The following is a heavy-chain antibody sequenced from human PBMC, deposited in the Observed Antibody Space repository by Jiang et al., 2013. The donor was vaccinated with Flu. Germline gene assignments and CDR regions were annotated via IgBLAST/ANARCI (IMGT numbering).Heavy chain of an antibody. CDR3: ARGLGGYSSSSFVQRWFDP. D-gene: IGHD6-6*01. Sequence: TLSLTCAVYGWVLQWLLLELDPPAPRKGLEWIGEINHSGSTNYNPSLKSRVTISVDTSKNQFSLKLSSVTAADTAVYYCARGLGGYSSSSFVQRWFDPWGQGTLVTVSS. J-gene: IGHJ5*02. V-gene: IGHV4-34*01. CDR2: INHSGST. CDR1: GWVLQWLL.